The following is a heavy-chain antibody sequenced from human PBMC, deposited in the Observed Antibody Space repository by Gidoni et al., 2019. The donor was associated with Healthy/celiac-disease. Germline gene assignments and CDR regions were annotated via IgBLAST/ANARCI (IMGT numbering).Heavy chain of an antibody. V-gene: IGHV4-59*01. J-gene: IGHJ5*02. Sequence: QVQLQESGPGLVQPSETLSLPCTVSGGSISSYYWSWIRQPPGKGLEWIGYIYYSGSPNYNPDLKSRVTISVDTSKNQFYLKLSSVTAADTAVYYCARDDNWFDPWGQGTLVTVSS. CDR1: GGSISSYY. CDR2: IYYSGSP. CDR3: ARDDNWFDP.